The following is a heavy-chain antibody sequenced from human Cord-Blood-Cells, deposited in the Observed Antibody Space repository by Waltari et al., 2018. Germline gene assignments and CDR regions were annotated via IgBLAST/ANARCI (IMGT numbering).Heavy chain of an antibody. CDR3: ARPDSSSGAFDI. Sequence: SCKASGYTFTSYDINWVRQATGQGLEWMGWMNPNSGNTGYAQKFQGRVTITRNTSISTAYMELSSLRSEDTAVYYCARPDSSSGAFDIWGQGTMVTVSS. D-gene: IGHD6-6*01. J-gene: IGHJ3*02. CDR1: GYTFTSYD. V-gene: IGHV1-8*03. CDR2: MNPNSGNT.